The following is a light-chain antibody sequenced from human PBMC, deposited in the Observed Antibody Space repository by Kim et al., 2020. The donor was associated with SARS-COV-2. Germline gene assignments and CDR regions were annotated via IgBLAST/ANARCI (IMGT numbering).Light chain of an antibody. CDR2: GAS. Sequence: SPGERATLSGRASQSVSSNLAWYQQKPGPAPRLLIYGASTRATGIPARFSGSGSGTEFTLTISSLQSEDFAFYYCQQYNNWPPITFGQGTRLEIK. CDR1: QSVSSN. J-gene: IGKJ5*01. V-gene: IGKV3-15*01. CDR3: QQYNNWPPIT.